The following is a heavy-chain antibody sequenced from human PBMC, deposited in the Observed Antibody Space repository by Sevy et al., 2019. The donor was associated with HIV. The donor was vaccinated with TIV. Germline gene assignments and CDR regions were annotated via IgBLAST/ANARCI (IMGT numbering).Heavy chain of an antibody. CDR3: ARDASIAARRGFDY. CDR2: IYYSGST. J-gene: IGHJ4*02. Sequence: SETLSLTCTVSGGSVSSGSYYWSWIRQPPGKGLEWIGYIYYSGSTNYNHSLKSRVTISVDTSKNQFSLKLSSVTAADTAVYYCARDASIAARRGFDYWGQGTLVTVSS. V-gene: IGHV4-61*01. D-gene: IGHD6-6*01. CDR1: GGSVSSGSYY.